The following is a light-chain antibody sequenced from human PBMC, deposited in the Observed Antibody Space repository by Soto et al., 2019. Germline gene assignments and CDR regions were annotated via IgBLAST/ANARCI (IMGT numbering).Light chain of an antibody. CDR2: EVS. CDR1: SSDIGGYKY. CDR3: SSYTTTPTAIT. V-gene: IGLV2-14*03. Sequence: QSVLTQPASVSGSPGQSITISCTGTSSDIGGYKYVSWYQQHPGKVPTLIIYEVSNRPSGVSNRFAASKSGNTASLTISGLQADDEADYYCSSYTTTPTAITFGGGTQLTVL. J-gene: IGLJ2*01.